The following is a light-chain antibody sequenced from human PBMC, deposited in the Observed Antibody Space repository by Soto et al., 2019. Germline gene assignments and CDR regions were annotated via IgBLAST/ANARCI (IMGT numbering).Light chain of an antibody. CDR1: QSISTW. CDR3: QQYNDYIT. J-gene: IGKJ5*01. V-gene: IGKV1-5*01. CDR2: AAS. Sequence: DTQMTQSPSTLSAPIGHRLTITCRASQSISTWLAWYQQKPGKAPKLLIYAASTLENGVPTRFSGTGSETEFTLTVSSLQPDDSATYYCQQYNDYITFGQGTRLEIK.